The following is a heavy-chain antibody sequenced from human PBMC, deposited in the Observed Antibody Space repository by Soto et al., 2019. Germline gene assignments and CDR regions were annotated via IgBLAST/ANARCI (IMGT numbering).Heavy chain of an antibody. D-gene: IGHD3-3*01. CDR3: ALARGVFGVVPLDY. Sequence: ASVKVSCKTSGYTFTSYAMQWVRQAPGQRLEWMGWINAGNGNTKYSQKFQGRVTITRDTSASTAYMELSSLRSEDTAVYYCALARGVFGVVPLDYWGQGTLVTVSS. V-gene: IGHV1-3*01. CDR2: INAGNGNT. CDR1: GYTFTSYA. J-gene: IGHJ4*02.